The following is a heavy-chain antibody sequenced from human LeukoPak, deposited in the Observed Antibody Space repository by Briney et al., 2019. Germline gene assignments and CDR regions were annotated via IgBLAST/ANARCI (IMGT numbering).Heavy chain of an antibody. D-gene: IGHD2-2*01. CDR2: IYYSGST. Sequence: SETLSLTCTVSGGSISSSSYYWGWIRQPPGKGLEWIGSIYYSGSTYYNPSLKSRVTISVDTSKNQFSLKLSSVTAADTAVYYCARGKGVPAAVDYWGQGTLVTVSS. V-gene: IGHV4-39*01. J-gene: IGHJ4*02. CDR1: GGSISSSSYY. CDR3: ARGKGVPAAVDY.